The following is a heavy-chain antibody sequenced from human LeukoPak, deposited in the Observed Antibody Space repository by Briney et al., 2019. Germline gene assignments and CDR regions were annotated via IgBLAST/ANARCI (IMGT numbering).Heavy chain of an antibody. J-gene: IGHJ6*02. D-gene: IGHD3-10*01. CDR1: GGSFSGYY. CDR2: INHSGST. Sequence: SETLSLTCAVYGGSFSGYYWSWIRQPLGKGLEWIGEINHSGSTNYNPSLKSRVTISVDTSKNQFSLKLSSVTAADTAVYYCASGSGSPQHYYYYGMDVWGQGTTVTVSS. CDR3: ASGSGSPQHYYYYGMDV. V-gene: IGHV4-34*01.